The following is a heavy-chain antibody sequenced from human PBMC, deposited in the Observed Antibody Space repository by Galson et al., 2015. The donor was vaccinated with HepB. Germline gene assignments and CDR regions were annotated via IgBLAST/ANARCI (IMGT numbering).Heavy chain of an antibody. CDR1: GDSVSSHSAA. CDR3: ARSPPQSWFGEYNWFDP. Sequence: CAISGDSVSSHSAAWNWIRQSPSRGLEWLGRTYYRSKWYNDYAVSVKSRITINPDTSKNQFSLQLNSVTPEDTAVYYCARSPPQSWFGEYNWFDPWGQGTLVTVSS. CDR2: TYYRSKWYN. D-gene: IGHD3-10*01. V-gene: IGHV6-1*01. J-gene: IGHJ5*02.